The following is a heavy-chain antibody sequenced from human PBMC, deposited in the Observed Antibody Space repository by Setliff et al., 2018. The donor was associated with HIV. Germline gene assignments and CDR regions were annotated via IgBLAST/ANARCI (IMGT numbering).Heavy chain of an antibody. CDR3: ATDTSISWFYH. D-gene: IGHD1-1*01. V-gene: IGHV4-38-2*02. J-gene: IGHJ5*01. Sequence: ETLSLTCTVSGGSITGHYCGWIRQPPGKGLEWIGTIYHSGGTYYNPSLKSRVTISVDTSNNQFSLRMNSVTAADTAVYYCATDTSISWFYHWGQGTLVTVSS. CDR1: GGSITGHY. CDR2: IYHSGGT.